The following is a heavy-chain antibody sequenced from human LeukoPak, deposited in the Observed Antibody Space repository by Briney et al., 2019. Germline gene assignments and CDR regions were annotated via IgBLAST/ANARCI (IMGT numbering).Heavy chain of an antibody. D-gene: IGHD1-14*01. J-gene: IGHJ4*02. V-gene: IGHV3-23*01. CDR1: GFTFSSYA. CDR2: FVGSRCNT. CDR3: ATRTAATGPHFDS. Sequence: GGSLRLSCAASGFTFSSYAMSWVRQASGKGRECFSFFVGSRCNTYYAASVKVRFTISRDNSNNTFYLQINSLRPEYTAVYYCATRTAATGPHFDSWGQGTLVTVSS.